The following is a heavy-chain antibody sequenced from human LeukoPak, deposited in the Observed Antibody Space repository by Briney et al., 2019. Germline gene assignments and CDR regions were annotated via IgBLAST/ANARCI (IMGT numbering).Heavy chain of an antibody. D-gene: IGHD2-2*01. J-gene: IGHJ6*03. CDR3: ARGRYCSSTSCSQEFYYYYYMDV. CDR1: GGSISSYY. V-gene: IGHV4-59*01. Sequence: SETLSLTCTVSGGSISSYYWSWIRQPPGKGLEWIGYIYYSGSTNYNPSLKSRVTISVDTSKDQFSLKLSSVTAAGTAVYYCARGRYCSSTSCSQEFYYYYYMDVWGKGTTVTVSS. CDR2: IYYSGST.